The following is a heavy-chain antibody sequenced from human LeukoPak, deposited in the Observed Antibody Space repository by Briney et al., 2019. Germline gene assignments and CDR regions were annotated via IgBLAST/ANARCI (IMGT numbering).Heavy chain of an antibody. J-gene: IGHJ5*02. CDR2: IDYSGGT. Sequence: PSETLSLTCTVSGGSISSSSYYWGWIRQPPGKELEWIGSIDYSGGTYFSPSLRSRVTLSVDTSKNQFSLNLISVTAADTAVYYCARGPSITIFGVVMYTWFDPWGQGTPVSVSS. CDR1: GGSISSSSYY. V-gene: IGHV4-39*07. CDR3: ARGPSITIFGVVMYTWFDP. D-gene: IGHD3-3*01.